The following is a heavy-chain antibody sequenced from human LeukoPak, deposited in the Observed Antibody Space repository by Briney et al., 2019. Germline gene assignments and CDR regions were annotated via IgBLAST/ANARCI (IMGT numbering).Heavy chain of an antibody. V-gene: IGHV4-31*03. CDR1: GGSVSSGAYY. CDR3: ARDLSGEGYYFDY. Sequence: KSSQTLSLTCTVSGGSVSSGAYYWTWIRQHPGKGLEWIGYIRYSGSTYHNPSLKSRPTISVDTSNNQFSLKLSPVTAADTAVYYCARDLSGEGYYFDYWGQGTLVTVSS. J-gene: IGHJ4*02. D-gene: IGHD6-19*01. CDR2: IRYSGST.